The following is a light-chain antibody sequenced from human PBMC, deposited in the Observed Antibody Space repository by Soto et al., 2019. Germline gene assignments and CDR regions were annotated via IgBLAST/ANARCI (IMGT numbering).Light chain of an antibody. CDR3: LLSYSGALDV. J-gene: IGLJ1*01. CDR2: DTS. V-gene: IGLV7-46*01. Sequence: QAVVTQEPSLTVSPGGTVTLTCGSSTGAVTSGHYPYWFQQKPGQAPRTLIYDTSNKRSWTPARFSGSLLGGKAALTLSGAQPEDEAEYYCLLSYSGALDVFGTGTKVTV. CDR1: TGAVTSGHY.